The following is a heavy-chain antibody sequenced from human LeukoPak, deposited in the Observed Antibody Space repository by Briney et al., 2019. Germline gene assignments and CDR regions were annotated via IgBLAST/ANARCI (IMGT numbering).Heavy chain of an antibody. V-gene: IGHV1-69*13. D-gene: IGHD2-2*01. CDR3: ARMGVVVPAASGFDP. CDR2: IIPIFGTA. Sequence: SVKVSCKASGGTFSSYAISWVRQAPGQGLEWMGGIIPIFGTANYAQKFQGRVTITADESTSTAYMELSSLRSEDTAVYYCARMGVVVPAASGFDPWGQGTLVTVSS. J-gene: IGHJ5*02. CDR1: GGTFSSYA.